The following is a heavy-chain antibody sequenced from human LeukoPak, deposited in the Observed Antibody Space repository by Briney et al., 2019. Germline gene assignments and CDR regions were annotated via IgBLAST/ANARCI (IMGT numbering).Heavy chain of an antibody. Sequence: GGSLRLSCAASGFTFSTYGMHWVRQAPGKGLEGVAFVRYDGSNKYYADSVKGRSAISRDNSKNTLYLQMNSLRAEDTAVYYCAKGSPYYYDSSGYSGFDYWGQGTLVTVSS. CDR2: VRYDGSNK. CDR3: AKGSPYYYDSSGYSGFDY. J-gene: IGHJ4*02. CDR1: GFTFSTYG. D-gene: IGHD3-22*01. V-gene: IGHV3-30*02.